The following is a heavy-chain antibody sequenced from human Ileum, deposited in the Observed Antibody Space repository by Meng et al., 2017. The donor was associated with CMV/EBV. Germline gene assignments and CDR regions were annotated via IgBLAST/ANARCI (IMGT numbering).Heavy chain of an antibody. V-gene: IGHV6-1*01. CDR2: TAYRSKWDY. J-gene: IGHJ4*02. CDR1: GDSVSTKNFA. D-gene: IGHD6-6*01. Sequence: PAPVTPPPPTHLTCAISGDSVSTKNFAWTWIRQSPLRGLEWLGRTAYRSKWDYEYSVSVESRITISPDTSKNQFSLHLRSVTPEDTAIYYCARESELLRFDHWGQGTLVTVSS. CDR3: ARESELLRFDH.